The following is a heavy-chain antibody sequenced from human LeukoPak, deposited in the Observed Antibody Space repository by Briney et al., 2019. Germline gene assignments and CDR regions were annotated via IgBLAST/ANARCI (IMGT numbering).Heavy chain of an antibody. V-gene: IGHV3-30*03. CDR1: GFTFSSYS. CDR3: ARSALKNYYYMDV. J-gene: IGHJ6*03. Sequence: GGSLRLSCAASGFTFSSYSMNWVRQAPGKGLEWVAVISYDGSNKYYADSVKGRFTISRDNSKNTLYLQMNSLRAEDTAVYYCARSALKNYYYMDVWGKGTTVTVSS. CDR2: ISYDGSNK.